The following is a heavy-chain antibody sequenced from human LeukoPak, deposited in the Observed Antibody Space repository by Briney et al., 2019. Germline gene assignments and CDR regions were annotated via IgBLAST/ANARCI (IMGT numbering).Heavy chain of an antibody. CDR1: GYTFLNYD. J-gene: IGHJ4*02. V-gene: IGHV1-18*01. CDR3: ARVADYGSGSHLFDY. D-gene: IGHD3-10*01. Sequence: ASVKVSCKASGYTFLNYDFTWVRQAPGQGLEWMGWISAHNYNTNYAQRFQGRVTMTADTTTTTAYMELRSLRSDDTAVYYCARVADYGSGSHLFDYWGQGTLVAVSS. CDR2: ISAHNYNT.